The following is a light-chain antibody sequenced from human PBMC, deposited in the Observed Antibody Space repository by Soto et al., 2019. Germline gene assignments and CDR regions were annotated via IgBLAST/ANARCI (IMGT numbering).Light chain of an antibody. CDR1: SSDVGGYNY. V-gene: IGLV2-14*01. CDR3: SSYTSTRGV. J-gene: IGLJ1*01. CDR2: DVS. Sequence: QSVLTQPASVSGSPGQSITISCTGTSSDVGGYNYVSWYQQHPGKAPKLMIYDVSNRPSGVSNRFSGSKSGNTASLTISGLQAEDEADYYCSSYTSTRGVFRTGTKV.